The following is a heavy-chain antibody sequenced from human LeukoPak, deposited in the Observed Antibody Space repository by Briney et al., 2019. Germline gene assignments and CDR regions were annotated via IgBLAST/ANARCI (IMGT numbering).Heavy chain of an antibody. J-gene: IGHJ4*02. D-gene: IGHD3-10*01. CDR2: ISYDGSNK. Sequence: GGSLRHSCAASGFTFSSYGMHWVRQAPGKGLEWVAVISYDGSNKYYADSVKGRFTISRDNSKNTLYLQMNSLRAEDTAVYYCAIGTYYYGSGSYVWGQGTLVTVSS. CDR1: GFTFSSYG. V-gene: IGHV3-30*03. CDR3: AIGTYYYGSGSYV.